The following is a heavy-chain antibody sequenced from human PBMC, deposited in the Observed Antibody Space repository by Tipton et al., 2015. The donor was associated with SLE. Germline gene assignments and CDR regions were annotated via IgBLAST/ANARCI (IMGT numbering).Heavy chain of an antibody. CDR1: GFTFSSYG. CDR2: IWYDGSNK. D-gene: IGHD3-16*01. V-gene: IGHV3-33*01. J-gene: IGHJ3*02. Sequence: SLRLSCAASGFTFSSYGMHWVRQAPGKGLEWVAVIWYDGSNKYYADSVKGRFTISRQSSKKTRYLQMTSLRAEETAVDYCAILGGGSDAFDIWGQGAMVTVSS. CDR3: AILGGGSDAFDI.